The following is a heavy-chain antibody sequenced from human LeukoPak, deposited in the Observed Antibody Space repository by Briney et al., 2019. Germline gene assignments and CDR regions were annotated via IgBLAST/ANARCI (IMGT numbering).Heavy chain of an antibody. CDR3: ARAPLHYDDYYYYMDV. J-gene: IGHJ6*03. CDR2: IFHSGAT. Sequence: SETLSLTCTVSGGSITSADFYWTWIRQHPGKGLEWIGYIFHSGATYYNPSLKSRVSISLDRSKSQFSLRLSSVTAADTAVYYCARAPLHYDDYYYYMDVWGKGTTVTVSS. D-gene: IGHD3-3*01. CDR1: GGSITSADFY. V-gene: IGHV4-31*03.